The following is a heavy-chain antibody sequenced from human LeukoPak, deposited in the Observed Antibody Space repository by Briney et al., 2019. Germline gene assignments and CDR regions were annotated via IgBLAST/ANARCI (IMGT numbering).Heavy chain of an antibody. CDR3: ARVYYDSSGYFPPYYYYYGMDV. D-gene: IGHD3-22*01. J-gene: IGHJ6*02. Sequence: SVNVSCKASGGTFSSYAISWVRQAPGQGLEWMGGIIPIFGTANYAQKCQGRVTITADDSTSTAYMELSSLRSEETAVYYCARVYYDSSGYFPPYYYYYGMDVWGQGTTVSVSS. CDR1: GGTFSSYA. V-gene: IGHV1-69*13. CDR2: IIPIFGTA.